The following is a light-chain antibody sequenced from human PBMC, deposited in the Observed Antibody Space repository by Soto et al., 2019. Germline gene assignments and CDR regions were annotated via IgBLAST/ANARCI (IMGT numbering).Light chain of an antibody. CDR3: QQYNNWPPRT. CDR2: GAS. V-gene: IGKV3-15*01. CDR1: QSVSSN. Sequence: IVMTQSPATLSVSPGERATLSCRASQSVSSNLAWYQQKPGQSPRLLIYGASTRATGIPARFSGSGSGTEFTLTNSSLQSEDFAVYYCQQYNNWPPRTFGPGTKVDIK. J-gene: IGKJ3*01.